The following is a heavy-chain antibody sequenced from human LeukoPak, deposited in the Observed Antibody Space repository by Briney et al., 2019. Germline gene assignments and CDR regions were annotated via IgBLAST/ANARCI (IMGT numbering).Heavy chain of an antibody. CDR2: INHSGST. J-gene: IGHJ5*02. Sequence: SETLSLTCAVYGGSFSGYYWSWIRQPPGKGLEWIGEINHSGSTNYNPSLKSRVTISVDTSKNQFSLKLSSVTAADTAVYYCAEHGLSMVRGAWFDPWGQGTLVTVSS. CDR3: AEHGLSMVRGAWFDP. CDR1: GGSFSGYY. V-gene: IGHV4-34*01. D-gene: IGHD3-10*01.